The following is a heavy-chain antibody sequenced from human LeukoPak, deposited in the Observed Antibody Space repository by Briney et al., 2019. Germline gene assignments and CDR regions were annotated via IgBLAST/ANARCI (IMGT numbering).Heavy chain of an antibody. D-gene: IGHD3-10*01. J-gene: IGHJ5*02. CDR1: GGSISSYY. CDR2: IYYSGST. V-gene: IGHV4-59*01. Sequence: PSETLSLTCTVSGGSISSYYWSWIRQPPGKGLEWIGYIYYSGSTNYNPSLKSRVTISVDTSKNQFSLKLSSVTAADTAVYYCARGLTMVRGVNWFDPWGQGTLVTVSS. CDR3: ARGLTMVRGVNWFDP.